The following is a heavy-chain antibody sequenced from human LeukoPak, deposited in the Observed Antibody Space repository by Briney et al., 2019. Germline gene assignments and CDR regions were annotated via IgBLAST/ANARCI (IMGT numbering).Heavy chain of an antibody. D-gene: IGHD3-16*01. Sequence: GASVKVSCKASGYTFISYDINWVRQAPGQGLEWMGWMNTNSGNTGYAQKFQGSVTMTLNTSINTAYMELTSLRSEDTAVYYCARGGVRGGATSGLVPPTYWGQGTLVTVSS. CDR1: GYTFISYD. CDR3: ARGGVRGGATSGLVPPTY. CDR2: MNTNSGNT. V-gene: IGHV1-8*01. J-gene: IGHJ4*02.